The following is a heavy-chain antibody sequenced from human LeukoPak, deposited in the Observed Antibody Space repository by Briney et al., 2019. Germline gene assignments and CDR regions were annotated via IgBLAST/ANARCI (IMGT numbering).Heavy chain of an antibody. V-gene: IGHV4-39*01. D-gene: IGHD3-22*01. CDR2: IYYSGST. CDR3: ARQSSGYYLYYYYYGMDV. J-gene: IGHJ6*02. CDR1: GGSISSSSYY. Sequence: SETLSLTCTVSGGSISSSSYYWGWIRQPPGKGLEWIGSIYYSGSTYYNPSLKSRVTISVDTSKNQFSLKLSSVTAADTAVYYCARQSSGYYLYYYYYGMDVWGQGSTVTVSS.